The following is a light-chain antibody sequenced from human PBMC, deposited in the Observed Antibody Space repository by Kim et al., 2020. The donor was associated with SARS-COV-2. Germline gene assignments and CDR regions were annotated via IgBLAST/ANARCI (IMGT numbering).Light chain of an antibody. J-gene: IGKJ4*01. CDR1: QSVGSN. CDR3: QQHDAWPLT. V-gene: IGKV3-15*01. Sequence: SPGDRATLSCRASQSVGSNLAWYQQKLGQAPSLLISGASTRATGIPARFSGSGSGTEFTLTISSLQSEDFAVYYCQQHDAWPLTFGGGTKVDIK. CDR2: GAS.